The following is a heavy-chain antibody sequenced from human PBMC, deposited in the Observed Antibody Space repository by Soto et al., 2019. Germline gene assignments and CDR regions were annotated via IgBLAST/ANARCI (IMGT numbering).Heavy chain of an antibody. V-gene: IGHV4-34*01. Sequence: TSETLSLTCAVYGGSFSGYYWSWIRQPPGKGLEWIGEINHSGSTSYNPSLKSRVTMSVDTSKNQFSLKLSSVTAADTAVYYCARLKRLYYYYGMDVWGQGTTVTVSS. CDR1: GGSFSGYY. CDR3: ARLKRLYYYYGMDV. CDR2: INHSGST. J-gene: IGHJ6*02.